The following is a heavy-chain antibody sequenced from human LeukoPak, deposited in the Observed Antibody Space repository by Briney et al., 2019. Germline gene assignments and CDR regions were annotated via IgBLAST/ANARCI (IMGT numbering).Heavy chain of an antibody. J-gene: IGHJ5*02. Sequence: ASVKVSCKVSGYTLTELSMHWVRQAPGKGLEWMGGFDPEDGETIYAQKFQGGVTMTEDTSTDTAYMELSSLRSEDTAVYYCATDHCSGGSCYPSGFDPWGQGTLVTVSS. CDR3: ATDHCSGGSCYPSGFDP. CDR1: GYTLTELS. CDR2: FDPEDGET. D-gene: IGHD2-15*01. V-gene: IGHV1-24*01.